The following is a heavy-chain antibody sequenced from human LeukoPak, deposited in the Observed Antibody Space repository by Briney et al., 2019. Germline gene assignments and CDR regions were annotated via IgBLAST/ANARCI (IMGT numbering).Heavy chain of an antibody. CDR2: INPSGGST. J-gene: IGHJ4*02. D-gene: IGHD2-2*01. CDR1: GYTFTSYY. CDR3: ARSAQYCSSTSCYGAHFDY. Sequence: ASVKVSCKASGYTFTSYYMHWVRQAPGQGLEWMGIINPSGGSTSYAQKFQGRVTMTRDMSTSTVYMELSSLRSEDTAVYYCARSAQYCSSTSCYGAHFDYWGQGTLVTVSS. V-gene: IGHV1-46*01.